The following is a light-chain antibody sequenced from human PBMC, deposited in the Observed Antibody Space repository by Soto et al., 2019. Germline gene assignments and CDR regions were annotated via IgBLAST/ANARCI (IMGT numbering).Light chain of an antibody. CDR3: QQYHSLPLT. J-gene: IGKJ4*01. CDR2: DES. CDR1: QDIANY. Sequence: DIQMTQSPSSLSASVGDRVTITCQASQDIANYLNWYRQKPGKAPNLLIYDESNLETGVPLRFSGSGSGSDFTFTISSLQPEDVATYYCQQYHSLPLTVGGGTKVDIK. V-gene: IGKV1-33*01.